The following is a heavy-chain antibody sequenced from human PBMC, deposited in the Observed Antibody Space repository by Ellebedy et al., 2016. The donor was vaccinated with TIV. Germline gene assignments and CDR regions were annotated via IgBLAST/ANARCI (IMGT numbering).Heavy chain of an antibody. Sequence: GESLKISCVASGFTFSSHTMGWVRQAPGKGLEWVSYIDGSGDTIYYADFVKGRFTISRDNAKNSLYLQMNSLRSEDTAVYYCARGTRDPQLWGQGTLVIVSP. V-gene: IGHV3-48*04. CDR1: GFTFSSHT. D-gene: IGHD1-1*01. CDR2: IDGSGDTI. J-gene: IGHJ4*02. CDR3: ARGTRDPQL.